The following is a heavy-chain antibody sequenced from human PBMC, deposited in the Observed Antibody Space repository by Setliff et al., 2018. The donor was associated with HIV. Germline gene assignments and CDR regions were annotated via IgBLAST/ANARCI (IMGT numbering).Heavy chain of an antibody. CDR1: GYSFTNYG. CDR2: ISSYNDNT. D-gene: IGHD2-15*01. CDR3: ARDDVGYCSGGSCYHLFDTFDI. V-gene: IGHV1-18*01. Sequence: ASVKVSCKASGYSFTNYGISWVRQAPGQGLEWMGWISSYNDNTNYALNLQGRVTTTTDTSTSTAYMELRSLRSDDTAVYYCARDDVGYCSGGSCYHLFDTFDIWGQGTVVTVSS. J-gene: IGHJ3*02.